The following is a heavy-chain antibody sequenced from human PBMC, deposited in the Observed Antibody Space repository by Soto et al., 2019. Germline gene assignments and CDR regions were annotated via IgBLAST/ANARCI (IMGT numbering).Heavy chain of an antibody. D-gene: IGHD1-20*01. CDR2: TGLSGRTT. CDR3: ATVHNTSRTFNF. Sequence: EVQLMESGGGLVQPGGSLRLSCAASGLTFSVSAMTWVRQAPGKGLEWVSTTGLSGRTTYYGDSMKGRFTVSRDNSKNTLDLQMSSLRAEDTAVYYCATVHNTSRTFNFWGRGTLVTGSS. CDR1: GLTFSVSA. V-gene: IGHV3-23*01. J-gene: IGHJ4*02.